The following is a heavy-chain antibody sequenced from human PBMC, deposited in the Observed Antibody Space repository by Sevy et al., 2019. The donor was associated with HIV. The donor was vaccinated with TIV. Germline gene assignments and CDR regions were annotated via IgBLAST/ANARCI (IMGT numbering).Heavy chain of an antibody. Sequence: GKSLKISCAASGFTFSSYWMHWVRQAPGKGPVWVSGVNSDGSSTNYADSVKGRFTMSRDSAKNTLYLQMNSLRAEDTAVYFCVAANTWQDYWGQGTLVTVSS. CDR1: GFTFSSYW. D-gene: IGHD2-15*01. CDR2: VNSDGSST. J-gene: IGHJ4*02. CDR3: VAANTWQDY. V-gene: IGHV3-74*01.